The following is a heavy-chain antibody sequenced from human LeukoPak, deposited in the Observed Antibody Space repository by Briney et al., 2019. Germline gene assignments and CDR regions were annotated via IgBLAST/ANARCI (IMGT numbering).Heavy chain of an antibody. J-gene: IGHJ4*02. V-gene: IGHV3-23*01. CDR1: GFTFSSYA. Sequence: GGSLRLSCAASGFTFSSYAMSWVRQAPGKGLEWVSAISGSGGSTYYADSVKGRFTISRDDSKNTLYLQMNSLRAEDTAAYYCAKGYYFDILSGYSSLDSWGQGTLVTVSS. D-gene: IGHD3-9*01. CDR3: AKGYYFDILSGYSSLDS. CDR2: ISGSGGST.